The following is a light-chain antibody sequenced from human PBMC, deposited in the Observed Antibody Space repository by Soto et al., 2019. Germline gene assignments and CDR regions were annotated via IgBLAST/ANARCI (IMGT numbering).Light chain of an antibody. V-gene: IGKV3-15*01. CDR2: GAS. J-gene: IGKJ4*01. CDR1: QSVSRN. Sequence: EIVMPQSPATLSVSPGERATVSCRASQSVSRNLAWYQQKPGQAPRLLIYGASSRATGIPVRFSGSGSGTEFTLTISSLQSEDFAVYYCQQYNKWPPLTFGGGTKVEIK. CDR3: QQYNKWPPLT.